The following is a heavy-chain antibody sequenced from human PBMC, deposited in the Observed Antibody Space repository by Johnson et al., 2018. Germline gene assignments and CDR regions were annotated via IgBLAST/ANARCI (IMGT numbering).Heavy chain of an antibody. CDR3: ARAGGSPQYGMGV. D-gene: IGHD3-10*01. V-gene: IGHV3-33*01. CDR1: GFTFSSYG. Sequence: QVQLVESGGGVVQPGRSLRLSCAASGFTFSSYGMHWVRQAPGKGLEWVAVIWYDGSNKYYADSVKGRFTISRDNSKNTLYLQMNSLRAEDTAGYYCARAGGSPQYGMGVGGQGTTVTVSS. J-gene: IGHJ6*02. CDR2: IWYDGSNK.